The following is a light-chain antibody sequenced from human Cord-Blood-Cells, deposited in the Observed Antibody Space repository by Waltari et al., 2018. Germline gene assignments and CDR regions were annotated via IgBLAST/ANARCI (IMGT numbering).Light chain of an antibody. CDR1: SSEVGGYNY. CDR3: SSYTSSSTYV. CDR2: DVS. J-gene: IGLJ1*01. V-gene: IGLV2-14*03. Sequence: QSALTQPASVSGSPGQSITISCPGTSSEVGGYNYVSCYQQHPGKSPKLMIYDVSNRPSGVSNRFSGSKSGNTASLTISGLQAEDEADYYCSSYTSSSTYVFGTGTKVTVL.